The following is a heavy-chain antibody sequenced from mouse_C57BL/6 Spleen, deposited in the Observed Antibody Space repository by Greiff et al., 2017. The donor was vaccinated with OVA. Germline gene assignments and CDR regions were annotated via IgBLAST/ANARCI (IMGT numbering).Heavy chain of an antibody. CDR3: ARYISSYRYFDV. D-gene: IGHD1-1*01. J-gene: IGHJ1*03. CDR2: ISNKANGYTT. V-gene: IGHV7-3*01. Sequence: EVQGVESGGGLVQPGGSLSLSCAASGFTFTDYYMSWVRQPPGKALEWLGFISNKANGYTTEYSATVKGRFTISRDNSQSVLYRQMNALGAEDSATYYGARYISSYRYFDVWGTGTTVTVSS. CDR1: GFTFTDYY.